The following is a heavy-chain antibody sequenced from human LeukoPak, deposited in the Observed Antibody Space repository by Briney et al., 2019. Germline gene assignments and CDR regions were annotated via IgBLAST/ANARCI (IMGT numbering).Heavy chain of an antibody. CDR3: AKDGAGGGGY. D-gene: IGHD3-16*01. CDR1: GFTFSSYG. Sequence: PGRSLRLSCAASGFTFSSYGMHWVRQAPGKGLEWVAVISYDGSNKYYADSVKGRFTISRDNSKNTLYLQMNSLRAEDTAVYYCAKDGAGGGGYWGQGTLVTVSS. J-gene: IGHJ4*02. V-gene: IGHV3-30*18. CDR2: ISYDGSNK.